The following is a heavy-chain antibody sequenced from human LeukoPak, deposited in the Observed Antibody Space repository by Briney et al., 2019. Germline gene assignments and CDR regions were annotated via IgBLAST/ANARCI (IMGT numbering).Heavy chain of an antibody. CDR3: ARGAVRHCSGGTCYLFENWLDP. CDR2: ISWNSGTI. CDR1: GFTFDDYA. D-gene: IGHD2-15*01. Sequence: GRSLRLSCVASGFTFDDYAIHWVRQAPGKGLEWVSGISWNSGTIDYADSVKGRFTISRDNAKKSLFLQMNSLRPADTAFYYCARGAVRHCSGGTCYLFENWLDPWGQGTLVTVSS. V-gene: IGHV3-9*01. J-gene: IGHJ5*02.